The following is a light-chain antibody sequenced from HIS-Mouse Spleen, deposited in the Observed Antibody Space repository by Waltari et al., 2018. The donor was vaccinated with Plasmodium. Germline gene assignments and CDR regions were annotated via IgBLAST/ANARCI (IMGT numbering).Light chain of an antibody. V-gene: IGKV3-15*01. Sequence: EIVMTQSPATLSVSPGERATLSCRASQSVSSNLALYQQKPGQAPRLLIYGASTRATGIPARFSGSGSVTEYTLTISILQSEDFRVYYCQQYNNWSFTFGPGTKVDI. J-gene: IGKJ3*01. CDR1: QSVSSN. CDR2: GAS. CDR3: QQYNNWSFT.